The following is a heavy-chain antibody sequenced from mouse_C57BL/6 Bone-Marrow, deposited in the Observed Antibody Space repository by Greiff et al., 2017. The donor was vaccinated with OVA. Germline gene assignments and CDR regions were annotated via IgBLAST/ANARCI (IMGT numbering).Heavy chain of an antibody. J-gene: IGHJ2*01. CDR1: GFTFSSYG. V-gene: IGHV5-6*01. D-gene: IGHD3-1*01. Sequence: EVKLMESGGDLVKPGGSLKLSCAASGFTFSSYGMSWVRQTPDKRLEWVATISSGGSYTYYPDSVKGRFTISRDNAKNTLYLQMSSLKSEDTAMYYCARHPAYYWGQGTTLTVSS. CDR3: ARHPAYY. CDR2: ISSGGSYT.